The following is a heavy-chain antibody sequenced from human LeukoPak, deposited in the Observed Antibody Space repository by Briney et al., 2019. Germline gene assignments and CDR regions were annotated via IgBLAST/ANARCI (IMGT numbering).Heavy chain of an antibody. J-gene: IGHJ4*02. CDR3: ARVRNYYDSTGFGAEFDY. CDR1: GYTSTGYH. CDR2: INPNSGGT. Sequence: EASVKVSCKASGYTSTGYHMHWVRQAPGQGLEWMGWINPNSGGTTYAQTFQDRVTMTRDTSISTAYMELSRLRSDDTAVYYCARVRNYYDSTGFGAEFDYWGQGTLVTVSS. V-gene: IGHV1-2*02. D-gene: IGHD3-22*01.